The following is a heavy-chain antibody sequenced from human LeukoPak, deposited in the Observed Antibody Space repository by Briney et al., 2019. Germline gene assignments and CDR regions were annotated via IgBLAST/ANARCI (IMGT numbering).Heavy chain of an antibody. Sequence: GGSLRLSCTASGFTFGDYAMSWFRQAPGKGLEWVGFIRSKAYGGTTEYAASVKGRFTISRDDSKSIAYLQMNSLKTEDTAVYYCTRAYITMIVVVITEGQDYWGQRTLVTVSS. D-gene: IGHD3-22*01. J-gene: IGHJ4*02. CDR2: IRSKAYGGTT. V-gene: IGHV3-49*03. CDR3: TRAYITMIVVVITEGQDY. CDR1: GFTFGDYA.